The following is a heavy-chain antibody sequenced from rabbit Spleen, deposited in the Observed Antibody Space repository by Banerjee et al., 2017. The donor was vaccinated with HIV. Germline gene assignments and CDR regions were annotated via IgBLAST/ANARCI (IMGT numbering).Heavy chain of an antibody. V-gene: IGHV1S45*01. CDR3: ARTYGSSDRDKYFNL. CDR1: GFSFSGNYW. Sequence: EESGGDLVQPEGSLTLTCTASGFSFSGNYWICWVRQAPGKGLEWIACIYTSSGSTYYANWAKGRFTISKTSSTTVTLQMTSLTVADTAAYFCARTYGSSDRDKYFNLWGQGTLVTVS. D-gene: IGHD8-1*01. CDR2: IYTSSGST. J-gene: IGHJ4*01.